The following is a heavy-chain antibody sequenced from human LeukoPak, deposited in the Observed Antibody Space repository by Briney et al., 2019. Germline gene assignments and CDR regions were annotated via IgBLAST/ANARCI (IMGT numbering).Heavy chain of an antibody. Sequence: PGGSLRLSCVASGFTFTNYGMHWVRQAPGKGLEWVAFIRDDESNKCHAGSVEGRFTISRDNFKNTLYLQMNSLRAEDTAVYYCAKDGPQSSSGWYVDYWGQGTLVTVSS. CDR3: AKDGPQSSSGWYVDY. CDR1: GFTFTNYG. D-gene: IGHD6-19*01. V-gene: IGHV3-30*02. CDR2: IRDDESNK. J-gene: IGHJ4*02.